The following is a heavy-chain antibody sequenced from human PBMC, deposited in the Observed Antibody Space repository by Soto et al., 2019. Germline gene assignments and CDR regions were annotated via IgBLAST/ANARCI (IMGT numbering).Heavy chain of an antibody. CDR2: ISWNSGSI. D-gene: IGHD2-2*01. J-gene: IGHJ3*02. Sequence: GGSLRLSCAASGFTFDDYAMHWVRQAPGKGLEWVSGISWNSGSIGYADSVKGRFTISRDNAKNSLYLQMNSLRAEDTALYYCAKASQPRAFDIWGQGTMVTVSS. V-gene: IGHV3-9*01. CDR1: GFTFDDYA. CDR3: AKASQPRAFDI.